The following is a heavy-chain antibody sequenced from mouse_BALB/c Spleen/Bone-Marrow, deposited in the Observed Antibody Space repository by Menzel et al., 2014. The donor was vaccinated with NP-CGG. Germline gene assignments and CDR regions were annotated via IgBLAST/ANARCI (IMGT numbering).Heavy chain of an antibody. CDR1: GYTFSSYY. CDR3: TRSNYGYWYFDV. J-gene: IGHJ1*01. Sequence: QVQLQQSGAELVKPGASVKLSCKASGYTFSSYYVYWVKQRPGQGLEWIGEINPSNGGTKFNEKFKSKATLTVDKSSSTAYMQLSSLTSEDSAVYYCTRSNYGYWYFDVWGAGTTVTVSS. V-gene: IGHV1S81*02. CDR2: INPSNGGT. D-gene: IGHD1-1*01.